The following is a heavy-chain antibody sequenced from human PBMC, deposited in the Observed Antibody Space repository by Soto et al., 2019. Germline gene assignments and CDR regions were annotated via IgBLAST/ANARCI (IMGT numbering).Heavy chain of an antibody. J-gene: IGHJ6*02. V-gene: IGHV3-72*01. CDR1: EFTFSDHY. CDR2: TRNKANSYTT. CDR3: ARWGARNYYYVMDV. Sequence: GVLRLSGTASEFTFSDHYMDWVGQAPGKGLEWVGRTRNKANSYTTEYAASVKGRFTISRDDSKNSLYLQMNSLKTEDTAVYYCARWGARNYYYVMDVWGQGTTVTVPS. D-gene: IGHD3-16*01.